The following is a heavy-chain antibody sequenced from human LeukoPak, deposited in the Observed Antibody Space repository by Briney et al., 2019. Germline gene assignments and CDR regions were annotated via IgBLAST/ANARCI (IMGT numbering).Heavy chain of an antibody. CDR2: INTDGSRT. CDR3: ARVRHDYDDWVDP. J-gene: IGHJ5*02. Sequence: GGSLRLSCVTSEFNFNDYWMHWVRQAPGKGLVWVSRINTDGSRTDYADSVTGRFTISRDNAKNTLFLKMNSLRGEDTAVYYCARVRHDYDDWVDPWGQGTLVIVSS. CDR1: EFNFNDYW. V-gene: IGHV3-74*01. D-gene: IGHD3-16*01.